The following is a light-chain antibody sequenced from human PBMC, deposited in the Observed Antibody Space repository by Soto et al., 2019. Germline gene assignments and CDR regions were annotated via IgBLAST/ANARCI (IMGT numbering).Light chain of an antibody. J-gene: IGKJ4*01. V-gene: IGKV3-11*01. CDR3: QQSSTWPLFT. Sequence: VLTQSPATLFLSPGERATLSCRASQTVSRYLAWYQQKPGQAPRLLIYYASNRATGIPARFSGSGSGTDYTLTTSRLETEEFAVYYCQQSSTWPLFTFGGGTKVE. CDR1: QTVSRY. CDR2: YAS.